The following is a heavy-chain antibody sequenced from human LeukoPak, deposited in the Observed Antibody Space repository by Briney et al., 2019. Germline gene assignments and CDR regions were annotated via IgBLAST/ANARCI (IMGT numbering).Heavy chain of an antibody. D-gene: IGHD4-11*01. J-gene: IGHJ4*02. CDR3: ARGPNSRKDPFDY. V-gene: IGHV1-69*13. CDR1: GGTFSSYA. Sequence: SVKVSCKASGGTFSSYAISWVRQAPGQGLEWMGGIIPIFGTANYAQKFQGRVTITADESTSTAYMELSSLRSEDTAVYYCARGPNSRKDPFDYWGQGTLVSVSS. CDR2: IIPIFGTA.